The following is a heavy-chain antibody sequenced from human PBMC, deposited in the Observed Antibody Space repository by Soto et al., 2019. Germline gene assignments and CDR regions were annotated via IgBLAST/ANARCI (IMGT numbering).Heavy chain of an antibody. J-gene: IGHJ4*02. CDR3: AKDYGGKDGDY. V-gene: IGHV1-69*08. CDR1: GGTFSSYT. CDR2: IIPILGIA. D-gene: IGHD4-17*01. Sequence: QVQLVQSGAEVEKPESSVKVSCKASGGTFSSYTISWVRQAPGQGLEWMGRIIPILGIANYAQKFQGRVTITADKSTSTAYMELSSLRSEDTAVYYCAKDYGGKDGDYWGQGTLVTVSS.